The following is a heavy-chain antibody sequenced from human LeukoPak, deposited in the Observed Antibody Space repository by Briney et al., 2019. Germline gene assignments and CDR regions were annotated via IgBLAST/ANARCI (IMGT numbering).Heavy chain of an antibody. D-gene: IGHD3-9*01. Sequence: PGGSLRLSCAASGFTFSSYSMNWVRQAPGKGLEWVSYISSSSSTIYYADSVKGRFTISRDNAKNSLYLQMNSLRAEDTAVYYCARVSAARLVIKGGNYFDYWGQGTLVTVSS. CDR1: GFTFSSYS. V-gene: IGHV3-48*04. CDR2: ISSSSSTI. J-gene: IGHJ4*02. CDR3: ARVSAARLVIKGGNYFDY.